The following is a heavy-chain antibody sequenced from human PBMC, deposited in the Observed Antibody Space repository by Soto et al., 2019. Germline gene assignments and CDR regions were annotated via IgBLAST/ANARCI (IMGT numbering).Heavy chain of an antibody. D-gene: IGHD1-1*01. J-gene: IGHJ4*02. CDR1: GGTFSSYA. Sequence: QVQLVQSGAEVKKPGSSVKVSCKASGGTFSSYAISWVRQAPGQGLEWMGGIIPIFGTANYAQKFQGRVTISADESTSTAYMGLSSLRSEDTAVYYCARARHAGAEFYPFRYDYWGQGTLVTVSS. CDR2: IIPIFGTA. V-gene: IGHV1-69*01. CDR3: ARARHAGAEFYPFRYDY.